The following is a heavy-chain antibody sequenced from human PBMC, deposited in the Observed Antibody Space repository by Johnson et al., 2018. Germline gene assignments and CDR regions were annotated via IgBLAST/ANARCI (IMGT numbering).Heavy chain of an antibody. J-gene: IGHJ6*03. CDR1: GGTFSSYT. D-gene: IGHD4-23*01. V-gene: IGHV1-69*09. CDR3: ARDRYGGNSTGYYYYYMDV. CDR2: IIPILGIA. Sequence: QEELVESGAEVTKAGSSVVVACNASGGTFSSYTISWVRQAPGQGLEWMGRIIPILGIANYAKKLQGRVTITADKSTSTAYMELSSLRSEETGVYYCARDRYGGNSTGYYYYYMDVWGKGTTVTVSS.